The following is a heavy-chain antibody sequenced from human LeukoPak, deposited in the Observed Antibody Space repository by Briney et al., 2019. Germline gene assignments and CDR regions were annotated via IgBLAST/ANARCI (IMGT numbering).Heavy chain of an antibody. CDR1: GYSFTSYW. CDR3: ARRYTIFGVITIDY. Sequence: GESLKISCKGFGYSFTSYWIAWVRQMPGKGLEWMGLIYPSNSDTKYSPSFQGQVTISADKSISTAYLQWSNLKASDTPMYYCARRYTIFGVITIDYSGQGTLVTVSS. V-gene: IGHV5-51*01. CDR2: IYPSNSDT. J-gene: IGHJ4*02. D-gene: IGHD3-3*01.